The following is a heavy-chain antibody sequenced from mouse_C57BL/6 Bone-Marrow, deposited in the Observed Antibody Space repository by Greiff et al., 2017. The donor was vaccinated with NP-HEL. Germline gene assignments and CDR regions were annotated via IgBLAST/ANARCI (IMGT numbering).Heavy chain of an antibody. D-gene: IGHD1-1*01. V-gene: IGHV5-4*03. CDR2: ISDGGSYT. CDR3: ARIYYYGSRYYFDY. Sequence: DVKLVESGGGLVKPGGSLKLSCAASGFTFSSYAMSWVRQTPEKRLEWVATISDGGSYTYYPDNVKGRFTISRDNAKNNLYLQMSHLKSEDTAMYYCARIYYYGSRYYFDYWGQGTTLTVSS. J-gene: IGHJ2*01. CDR1: GFTFSSYA.